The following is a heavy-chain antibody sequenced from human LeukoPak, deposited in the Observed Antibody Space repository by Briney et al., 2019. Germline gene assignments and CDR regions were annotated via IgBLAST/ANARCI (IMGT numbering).Heavy chain of an antibody. CDR1: GFSFSNYN. J-gene: IGHJ4*02. CDR3: TRGDVGYYGYFDH. CDR2: INTDGSST. Sequence: PGGSLRLSCAASGFSFSNYNMHWVRQVPGKGLVWVSRINTDGSSTSYADSVKGRFTISRDNARNTLYLEMNSLRTEDTAVYYCTRGDVGYYGYFDHWGQGTLVTVSS. V-gene: IGHV3-74*01. D-gene: IGHD4-17*01.